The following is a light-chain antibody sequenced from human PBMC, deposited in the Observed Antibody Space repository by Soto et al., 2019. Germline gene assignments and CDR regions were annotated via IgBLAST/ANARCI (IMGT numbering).Light chain of an antibody. CDR2: GAS. V-gene: IGKV3-20*01. CDR1: QSVSSSY. Sequence: DIVLTQSPGTLSLSPGERATLSCRASQSVSSSYLAWYQQKRGQAPRLLIYGASSRATGIPDRFSGGGSGTDFTLTSSSLEPEDFAVYYCQQYGSSRTFGQGTKVEIK. J-gene: IGKJ1*01. CDR3: QQYGSSRT.